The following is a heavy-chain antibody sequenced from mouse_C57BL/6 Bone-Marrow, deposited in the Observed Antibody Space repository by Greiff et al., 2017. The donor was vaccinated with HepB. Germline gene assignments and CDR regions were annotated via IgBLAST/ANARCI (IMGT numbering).Heavy chain of an antibody. J-gene: IGHJ2*01. CDR2: IDPSDSYT. CDR1: GYTFTSYW. CDR3: AREGITTVVADY. V-gene: IGHV1-50*01. Sequence: VQLQQPGAELVKPGASVKLSCKASGYTFTSYWMQWVKQRPGQGLEWIGEIDPSDSYTNYNPKFKGKATLTVDTSSSTAYMQLSSLTSEDSAVYYCAREGITTVVADYWGQGTTLTVSS. D-gene: IGHD1-1*01.